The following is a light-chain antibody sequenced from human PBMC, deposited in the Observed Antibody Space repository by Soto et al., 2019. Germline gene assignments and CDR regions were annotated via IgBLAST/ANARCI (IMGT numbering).Light chain of an antibody. CDR1: QSVSSN. CDR3: QQYNNWPWYT. V-gene: IGKV3-15*01. J-gene: IGKJ2*01. CDR2: GAS. Sequence: EIVMTQSPATLSVSPGERATLSCRASQSVSSNLAWYQQKPGQAPRLLIYGASTRATGIPARFSGSGSGTEFTLTISSLQSEDCAVYYCQQYNNWPWYTFGQGTKLEIK.